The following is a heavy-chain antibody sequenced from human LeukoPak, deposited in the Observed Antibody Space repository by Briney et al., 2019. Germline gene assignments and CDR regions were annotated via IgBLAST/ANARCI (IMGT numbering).Heavy chain of an antibody. Sequence: TGGSLRLSCAASGFTFSSYSMNWVRQAPGKGLEWVSSISSSSSYIYYAGSVKGRFTISRDNAKNSLYLQMNSLRAEDTAVYYCARDRSRGSGSYSSSYWGQGTLVTVSS. J-gene: IGHJ4*02. V-gene: IGHV3-21*01. CDR2: ISSSSSYI. D-gene: IGHD3-10*01. CDR1: GFTFSSYS. CDR3: ARDRSRGSGSYSSSY.